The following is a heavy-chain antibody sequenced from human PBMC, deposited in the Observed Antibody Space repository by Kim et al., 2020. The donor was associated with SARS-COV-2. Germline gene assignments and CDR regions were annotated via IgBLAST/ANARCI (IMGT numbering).Heavy chain of an antibody. V-gene: IGHV3-11*06. J-gene: IGHJ4*02. CDR3: ARGARTAADGPLFDH. D-gene: IGHD6-13*01. CDR2: ISGSSRFT. Sequence: GGSLRLTCALSGFNFNDYYMAWIRQAPGKGLEWVSYISGSSRFTNYADSVRGRFTISKDSVKSSLYLQMNDLRDEDTAVYFCARGARTAADGPLFDHWGQGALVTVSS. CDR1: GFNFNDYY.